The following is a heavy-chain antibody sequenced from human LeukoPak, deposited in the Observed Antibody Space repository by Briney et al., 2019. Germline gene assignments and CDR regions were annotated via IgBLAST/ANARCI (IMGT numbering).Heavy chain of an antibody. Sequence: ASVKVSCKASGYTFTSYDINWVRQATGQGLEWMGWMNPNSGNTGYAQKFKGRVTMTRNTSISTAYMELSSLRSEDTAVYYCARVDYYDSSGYADAFDIRGQGTMVTVSS. V-gene: IGHV1-8*01. CDR1: GYTFTSYD. CDR2: MNPNSGNT. CDR3: ARVDYYDSSGYADAFDI. J-gene: IGHJ3*02. D-gene: IGHD3-22*01.